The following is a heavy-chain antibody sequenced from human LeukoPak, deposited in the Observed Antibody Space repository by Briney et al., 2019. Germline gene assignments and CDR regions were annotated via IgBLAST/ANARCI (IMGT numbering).Heavy chain of an antibody. Sequence: QPGGSLSLSCTASGFTFSRYWMSWVRQVPGKGPEFVANIKEDGSEKSYVDFVKGRFTISRDNVKNSVSLQMNSLRVEDTAVYYCARDPGYGEFDVWGQGIMVIVSS. D-gene: IGHD4-17*01. CDR1: GFTFSRYW. J-gene: IGHJ3*01. CDR3: ARDPGYGEFDV. CDR2: IKEDGSEK. V-gene: IGHV3-7*01.